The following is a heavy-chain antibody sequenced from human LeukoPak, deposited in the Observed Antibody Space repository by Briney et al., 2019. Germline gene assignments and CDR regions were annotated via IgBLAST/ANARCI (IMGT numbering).Heavy chain of an antibody. D-gene: IGHD6-13*01. V-gene: IGHV1-8*01. CDR1: GYTFTNYD. Sequence: ASVKVSCKASGYTFTNYDINWVRQATGQGLEWMGWMNPISGNTGYAQKFQGRVTMTRNTSITTAYMELSSLRSEDTAVYYCARTIAAAGIYYYYGMDVWGQGTTVTVSS. CDR2: MNPISGNT. CDR3: ARTIAAAGIYYYYGMDV. J-gene: IGHJ6*02.